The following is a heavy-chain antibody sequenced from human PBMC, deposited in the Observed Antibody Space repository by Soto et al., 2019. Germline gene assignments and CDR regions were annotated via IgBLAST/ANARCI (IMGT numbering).Heavy chain of an antibody. CDR3: ARRVPLDNMLAVPDYFALDV. J-gene: IGHJ6*02. V-gene: IGHV3-11*01. D-gene: IGHD4-17*01. CDR2: ISSGGSST. Sequence: QVHLVESGGGLVKPGGSLTLSCEASGFTFRDYYMSWIRQAPGKGLEWVSYISSGGSSTFYTESVKGRFTISRDIAKNSLYLQMDYLKVEDTGVYFCARRVPLDNMLAVPDYFALDVWDQGTTVTVSS. CDR1: GFTFRDYY.